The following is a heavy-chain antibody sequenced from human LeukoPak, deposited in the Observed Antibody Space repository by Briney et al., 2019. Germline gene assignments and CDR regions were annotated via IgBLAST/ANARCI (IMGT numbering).Heavy chain of an antibody. J-gene: IGHJ4*02. CDR3: ARPMNDLAGDTFDY. Sequence: GGSLRLSCAASGFTFSSYWMSWVRQAPGKGLEWVANIKQDGSDKYYVDSVKGRFTISRDNAKNSLYLQMNSLRAEDTAVYYCARPMNDLAGDTFDYWGQGTLVTVSS. V-gene: IGHV3-7*05. D-gene: IGHD1-1*01. CDR1: GFTFSSYW. CDR2: IKQDGSDK.